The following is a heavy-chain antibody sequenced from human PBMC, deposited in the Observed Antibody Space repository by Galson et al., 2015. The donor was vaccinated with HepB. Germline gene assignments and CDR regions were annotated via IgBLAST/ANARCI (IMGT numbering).Heavy chain of an antibody. J-gene: IGHJ6*03. D-gene: IGHD3-22*01. CDR3: ARHSNYYDSSGYASYYYMDV. CDR2: IYPGDSDT. V-gene: IGHV5-51*01. Sequence: QSGAEMKEPGESLKISCKGSGYSFTNYWIGWVRQMPGKGLEWMGIIYPGDSDTRYSPSFQGQVTISADKSISTAYLQWSSLKASDTAMYYCARHSNYYDSSGYASYYYMDVWGKGTTVTVSS. CDR1: GYSFTNYW.